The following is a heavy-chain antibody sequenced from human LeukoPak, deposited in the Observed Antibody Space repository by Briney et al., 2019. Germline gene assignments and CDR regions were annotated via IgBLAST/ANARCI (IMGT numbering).Heavy chain of an antibody. D-gene: IGHD1-1*01. CDR1: GFIYSDYY. J-gene: IGHJ4*02. CDR2: ISTTSGFT. Sequence: GGSLRLSCATSGFIYSDYYMSWIRQAPGKGLEWLSYISTTSGFTKYADAMKGRFTISRDNSKNSLYLQMNSLRAEDSAVYYCARTQATTGHFDYGGQGTLVTVSS. CDR3: ARTQATTGHFDY. V-gene: IGHV3-11*06.